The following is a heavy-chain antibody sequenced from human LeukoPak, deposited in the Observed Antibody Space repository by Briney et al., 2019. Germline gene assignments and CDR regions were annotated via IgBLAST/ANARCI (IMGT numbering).Heavy chain of an antibody. Sequence: SETLSLTCAVYGGSFSGYYWSWIRQPPGKGLEWIGEINHSGSTNYNPSLKSRVTISVDTSKNQFSLKLSSVTAADTAVYYCARRERYFNRNWFDPWGQGTLVTVSS. CDR1: GGSFSGYY. V-gene: IGHV4-34*01. D-gene: IGHD3-9*01. CDR2: INHSGST. J-gene: IGHJ5*02. CDR3: ARRERYFNRNWFDP.